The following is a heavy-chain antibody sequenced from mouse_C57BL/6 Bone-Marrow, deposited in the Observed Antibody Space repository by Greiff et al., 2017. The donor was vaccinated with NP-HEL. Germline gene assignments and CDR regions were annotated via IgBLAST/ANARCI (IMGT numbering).Heavy chain of an antibody. CDR3: ARSGGDYLYWYFDV. D-gene: IGHD2-4*01. CDR1: GYAFSSSW. J-gene: IGHJ1*03. V-gene: IGHV1-82*01. CDR2: IYPGDGDT. Sequence: LQESGPELVKPGASVKISCKASGYAFSSSWMNWVKQRPGKGLEWIGRIYPGDGDTNYNGKFKGKATLTADKSSSTAYMQLSSLTSEDSAVYFCARSGGDYLYWYFDVWGTGTTVTVSS.